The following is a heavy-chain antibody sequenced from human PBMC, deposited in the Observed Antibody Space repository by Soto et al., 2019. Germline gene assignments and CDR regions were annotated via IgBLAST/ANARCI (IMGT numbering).Heavy chain of an antibody. D-gene: IGHD4-4*01. J-gene: IGHJ5*02. CDR3: AHTYSNQVVGP. Sequence: SGPTLVNPTQTLTLTCTVSGFSLISSGVGVGCIRQPPGKALEWLALIYWNDDKRYSPSLKSRLTITKDTSKNQVVLTMTNMDPVDTATYYCAHTYSNQVVGPWGQGTLVTVSS. V-gene: IGHV2-5*01. CDR1: GFSLISSGVG. CDR2: IYWNDDK.